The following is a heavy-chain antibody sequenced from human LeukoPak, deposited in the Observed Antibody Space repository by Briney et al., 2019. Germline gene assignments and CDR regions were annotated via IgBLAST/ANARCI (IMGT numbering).Heavy chain of an antibody. J-gene: IGHJ4*02. D-gene: IGHD2-15*01. CDR1: GFTFSSYW. V-gene: IGHV3-7*01. CDR2: IKQDGSEK. Sequence: PGGSLRLSCAASGFTFSSYWMSWVRQAPGKGLEWVANIKQDGSEKYYADSVRGRFTASRDNANNLLYLQMNRLRAEDTAVYYCARDGGLHTNFDYWGQGTLLTVSS. CDR3: ARDGGLHTNFDY.